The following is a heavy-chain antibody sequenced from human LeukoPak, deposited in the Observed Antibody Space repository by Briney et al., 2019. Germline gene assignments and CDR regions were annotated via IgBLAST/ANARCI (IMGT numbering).Heavy chain of an antibody. CDR3: ARDRVEYSSSFDAFDI. D-gene: IGHD6-6*01. J-gene: IGHJ3*02. Sequence: SVKVSCKASGGTFSSYAISWVRQAPGQGIEWMGGIIPIFGTANYAQKFQGRVTITADESTSTAYMELSSLRSEDTAVYYCARDRVEYSSSFDAFDIWGQGTMVTVSS. CDR1: GGTFSSYA. V-gene: IGHV1-69*13. CDR2: IIPIFGTA.